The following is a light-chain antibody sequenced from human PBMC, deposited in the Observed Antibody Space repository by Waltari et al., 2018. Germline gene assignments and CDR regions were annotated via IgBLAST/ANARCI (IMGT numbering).Light chain of an antibody. Sequence: DIQMTQSPSSLSASVGDRVTITCRATQSISTYLNWYQQKPGEAPKVLIYAASSLQSGVPSRFSGSGSGTDFTLTISSLQPEDFVTYYCQQSYSAPGTFGGGTKVEIK. CDR1: QSISTY. CDR3: QQSYSAPGT. J-gene: IGKJ4*01. V-gene: IGKV1-39*01. CDR2: AAS.